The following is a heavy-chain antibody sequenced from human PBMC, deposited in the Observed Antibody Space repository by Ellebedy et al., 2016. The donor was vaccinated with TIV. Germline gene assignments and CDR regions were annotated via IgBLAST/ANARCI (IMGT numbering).Heavy chain of an antibody. CDR1: GFTFANYA. J-gene: IGHJ4*02. CDR2: IRGRDGRT. V-gene: IGHV3-23*01. CDR3: ARDDALDGGYLDS. Sequence: GESLKISCAASGFTFANYAMTWVRQVPGKGLEWFSSIRGRDGRTSYTDYAKGRFTISRDNSKNTLFLQMNNLRVEDTAMYYCARDDALDGGYLDSWGQGTLVTVSS. D-gene: IGHD3-16*01.